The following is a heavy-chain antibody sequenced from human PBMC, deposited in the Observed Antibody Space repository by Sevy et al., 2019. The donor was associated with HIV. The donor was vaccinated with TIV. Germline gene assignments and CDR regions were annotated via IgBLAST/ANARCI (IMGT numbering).Heavy chain of an antibody. Sequence: ASVKVSCKASGGTFSDYAISWVRQAPGQGLEWMGAIIPVFGTPNYAQKFQGRVTITADESTSTAFMELSRLGSDDTAVYFCARVQCRSTSCYTGYYYYYMDVWGEGTTVTVSS. J-gene: IGHJ6*03. CDR2: IIPVFGTP. CDR3: ARVQCRSTSCYTGYYYYYMDV. CDR1: GGTFSDYA. D-gene: IGHD2-2*02. V-gene: IGHV1-69*13.